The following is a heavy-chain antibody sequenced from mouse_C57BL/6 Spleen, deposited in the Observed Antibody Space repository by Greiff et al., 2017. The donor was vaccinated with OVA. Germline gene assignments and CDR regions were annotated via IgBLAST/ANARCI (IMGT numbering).Heavy chain of an antibody. Sequence: EVKLMESGEGLVKPGGSLKLSCAASGFTFSSYAMSWVRQTPEKRLEWVAYISSGGDYIYYADTVKGRFTISRDNARNTLYLQMSSLKSEDTAMYYCTRDDPEGYFDYWGQGTTLTVSS. CDR3: TRDDPEGYFDY. CDR2: ISSGGDYI. CDR1: GFTFSSYA. D-gene: IGHD2-3*01. V-gene: IGHV5-9-1*02. J-gene: IGHJ2*01.